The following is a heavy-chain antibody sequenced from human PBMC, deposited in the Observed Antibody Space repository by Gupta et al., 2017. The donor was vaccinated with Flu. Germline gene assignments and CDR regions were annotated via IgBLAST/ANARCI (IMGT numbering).Heavy chain of an antibody. CDR3: ARVVDVVDYYGMAV. D-gene: IGHD3-10*02. Sequence: QVQRVESGGGVVQPGRSLTLSCAAAGFTFNNYVMHWVRLAPGKGLEWVAVIWYDGTNKYYADSVKGRFTISRDNSKNTLSLQMNSLGAEDTAVYFCARVVDVVDYYGMAVWGQGTTVTVSS. CDR1: GFTFNNYV. J-gene: IGHJ6*02. CDR2: IWYDGTNK. V-gene: IGHV3-33*01.